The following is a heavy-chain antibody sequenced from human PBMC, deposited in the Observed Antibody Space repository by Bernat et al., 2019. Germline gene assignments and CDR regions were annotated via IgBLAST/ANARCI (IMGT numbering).Heavy chain of an antibody. D-gene: IGHD3-16*01. V-gene: IGHV3-23*04. Sequence: EVQLVESGGALVQPGGSLRLSCVVSGVTFSSFAMSWVRQAPGKGLEWVAGVAGSGHRAHNADSVKGRFTVSRDNLKDTVWLQMNSLRVEDTALYFCAKDLTDGGGYDAFDSWGQGTMVIVSS. CDR2: VAGSGHRA. CDR1: GVTFSSFA. CDR3: AKDLTDGGGYDAFDS. J-gene: IGHJ3*01.